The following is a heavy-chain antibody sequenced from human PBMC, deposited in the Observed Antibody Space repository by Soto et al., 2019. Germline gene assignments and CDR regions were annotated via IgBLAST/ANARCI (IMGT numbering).Heavy chain of an antibody. Sequence: QVQLQESGPGLVKPSETLSLTCSVSDGSVNTGNYYWRWIRQPPWKGLEWIGHIYYIGTTNYNPPLKSRVTISVDTSKNHFSLKVTSVTAADTAVYFCEREEKHLPRYGGDFDYWGQGILVTVSS. D-gene: IGHD3-3*02. CDR1: DGSVNTGNYY. CDR3: EREEKHLPRYGGDFDY. V-gene: IGHV4-61*01. CDR2: IYYIGTT. J-gene: IGHJ4*02.